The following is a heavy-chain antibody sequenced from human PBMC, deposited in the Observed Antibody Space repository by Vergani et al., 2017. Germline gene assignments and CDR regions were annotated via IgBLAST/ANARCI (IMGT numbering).Heavy chain of an antibody. CDR3: ASARVPRGGIDYYYGMDV. CDR1: GYTFTSYG. J-gene: IGHJ6*02. D-gene: IGHD2-2*01. Sequence: QVQLVQSGAEVKKPGASVKVSCKASGYTFTSYGISWVRQAPGQGLEWMGWISAYNGNTNYAQKLQGRVTMTIDTSTSTAYMELRSLRSDDTAVYYCASARVPRGGIDYYYGMDVWGQGTTVTVSS. V-gene: IGHV1-18*01. CDR2: ISAYNGNT.